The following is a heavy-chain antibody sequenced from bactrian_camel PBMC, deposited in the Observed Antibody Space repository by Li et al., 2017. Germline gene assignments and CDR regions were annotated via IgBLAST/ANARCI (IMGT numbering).Heavy chain of an antibody. CDR1: GFTFSSSW. V-gene: IGHV3S6*01. CDR2: ISPDGKE. Sequence: HVQLVESGGGLVQPGGSLRLSCAASGFTFSSSWMFWVRQAPGAQCEMVASISPDGKEYYSDSVKGRFAISRDNAKNTVYLQMSSLKPEDTAEYYCVRDALSGSWPNFGYWGQGTQVTVS. D-gene: IGHD2*01. J-gene: IGHJ6*01. CDR3: VRDALSGSWPNFGY.